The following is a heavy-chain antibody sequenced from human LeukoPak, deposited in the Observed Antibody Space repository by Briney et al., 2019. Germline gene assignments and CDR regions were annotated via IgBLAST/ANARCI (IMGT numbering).Heavy chain of an antibody. V-gene: IGHV3-9*01. CDR1: GFTFDDYA. CDR3: AKGGAAYSSGWYTDY. Sequence: QPGGSLRLSCAASGFTFDDYAMHWVRRAPGKGLEWVSGISWNSGSIGYADSVKGRFTISRDNAKNSLYLQMNSLRAEDTALYYCAKGGAAYSSGWYTDYWGQGTLVTVSS. CDR2: ISWNSGSI. J-gene: IGHJ4*02. D-gene: IGHD6-19*01.